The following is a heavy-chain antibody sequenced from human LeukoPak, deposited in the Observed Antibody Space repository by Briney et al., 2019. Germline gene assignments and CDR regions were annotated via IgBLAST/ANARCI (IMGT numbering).Heavy chain of an antibody. D-gene: IGHD5-24*01. Sequence: PSETLSLTCTVSGGSISNYYWSWIRQSPGKGLEWIGFIYTSGSTRYNPSLKSRVTISVDTSKSQFSLKLSSVTAADTAVYYCARQAVGMATISHFDYWGQGTLATVSS. V-gene: IGHV4-4*09. CDR2: IYTSGST. J-gene: IGHJ4*02. CDR3: ARQAVGMATISHFDY. CDR1: GGSISNYY.